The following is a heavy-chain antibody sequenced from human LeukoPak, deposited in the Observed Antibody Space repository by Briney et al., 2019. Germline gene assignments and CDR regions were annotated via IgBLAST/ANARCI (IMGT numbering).Heavy chain of an antibody. D-gene: IGHD2-2*02. J-gene: IGHJ4*02. Sequence: PGGSLRLSRVASGFTITSYAMSWVRQAPGKGLEWVSVINASGGETFYVDSVKGRFTISRDSSKNTLYLQMNNLRAEDTALYYCAKASGTSSYSSSDFWGQGTLVTVSS. V-gene: IGHV3-23*01. CDR1: GFTITSYA. CDR3: AKASGTSSYSSSDF. CDR2: INASGGET.